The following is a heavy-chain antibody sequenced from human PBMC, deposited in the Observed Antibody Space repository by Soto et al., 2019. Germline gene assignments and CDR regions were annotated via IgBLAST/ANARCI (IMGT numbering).Heavy chain of an antibody. V-gene: IGHV3-11*01. CDR2: TDTSGRTI. J-gene: IGHJ4*02. CDR1: GFTLSDYQ. Sequence: WGSLGLSGEASGFTLSDYQMSWIRQAPGKRLEWVSHTDTSGRTIYHADSVKGGLTISRDNAKNSLYLQMTSLRGEDTAVYYCARDPQRRDHYNFDYWGQGVLVTVSS. D-gene: IGHD4-4*01. CDR3: ARDPQRRDHYNFDY.